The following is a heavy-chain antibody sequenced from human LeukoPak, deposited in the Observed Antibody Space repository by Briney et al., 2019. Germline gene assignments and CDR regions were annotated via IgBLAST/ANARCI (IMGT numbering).Heavy chain of an antibody. J-gene: IGHJ4*02. V-gene: IGHV3-9*01. Sequence: SGGSLRLSCAASGFTFDDYAMHWVRQAPGKGLEWVSGISWNSDNIGYADSVKGRFTISRDNAKRSLYLQMNSLRAEDTAVYYCMGDYCTSTSCSTTFWGQGTLVTVSS. CDR2: ISWNSDNI. CDR1: GFTFDDYA. CDR3: MGDYCTSTSCSTTF. D-gene: IGHD2-2*02.